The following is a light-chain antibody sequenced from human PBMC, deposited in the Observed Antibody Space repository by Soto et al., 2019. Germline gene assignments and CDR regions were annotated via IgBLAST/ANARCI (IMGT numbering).Light chain of an antibody. CDR3: TSYTRSTTWV. V-gene: IGLV2-14*01. J-gene: IGLJ3*02. CDR2: EVS. CDR1: SSDIGASNY. Sequence: QSVLTQPASVSGSPGQSITVSCTGTSSDIGASNYVSWYQQHPGKAPKLIISEVSNRPSGVSNRFSGSKSGSTASLTISGLQAEDEADYYCTSYTRSTTWVFGRGTKLTVL.